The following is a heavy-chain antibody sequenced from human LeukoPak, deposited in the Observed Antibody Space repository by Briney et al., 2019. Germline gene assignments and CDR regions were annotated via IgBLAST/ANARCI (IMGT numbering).Heavy chain of an antibody. CDR1: GFTFTSYG. CDR3: ARSIAAAGSYFDY. Sequence: ASVKVSCKASGFTFTSYGISWVRQAPGQGLEWMGWISAYNGNTNYAQKLQGRVTMTTDTSTSTAYMELSSLRSEDTAVYYCARSIAAAGSYFDYWGQGTLVTVSS. V-gene: IGHV1-18*01. D-gene: IGHD6-13*01. CDR2: ISAYNGNT. J-gene: IGHJ4*02.